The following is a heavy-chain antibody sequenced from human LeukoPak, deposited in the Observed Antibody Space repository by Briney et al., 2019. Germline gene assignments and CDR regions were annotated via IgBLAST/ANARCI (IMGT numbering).Heavy chain of an antibody. V-gene: IGHV4-38-2*01. CDR3: ATASTYCGGDCYYFDY. Sequence: PSETLSLTCAVSGYSISSGYYWGWIRQPPGKGLEWIGSIYHSGSTYYNPSLKSRVTISVGTSKNQFSLKLSSVTAADTAVYYCATASTYCGGDCYYFDYWGQGTLVTVSS. CDR2: IYHSGST. D-gene: IGHD2-21*01. CDR1: GYSISSGYY. J-gene: IGHJ4*02.